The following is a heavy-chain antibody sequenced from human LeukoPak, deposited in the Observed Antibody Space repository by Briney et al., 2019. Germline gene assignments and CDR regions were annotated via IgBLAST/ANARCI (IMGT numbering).Heavy chain of an antibody. J-gene: IGHJ6*03. CDR2: SSSTNSYI. V-gene: IGHV3-21*01. CDR1: GFTFSSYS. CDR3: ARRYGDYYMDV. Sequence: GGSLRLSCAASGFTFSSYSMNWVRQAPGKGLEWVSSSSSTNSYIYYADSVKGRFTISRDNAKNSLYLQMNSLRAEDTAVYYCARRYGDYYMDVWGKGTTVTVSS. D-gene: IGHD4-17*01.